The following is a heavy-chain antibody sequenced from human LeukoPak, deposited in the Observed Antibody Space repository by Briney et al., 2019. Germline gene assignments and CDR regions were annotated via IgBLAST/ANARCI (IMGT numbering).Heavy chain of an antibody. V-gene: IGHV1-69*13. J-gene: IGHJ6*02. CDR1: GGTFSSYG. CDR2: IIPIFGTA. Sequence: SVKVSCKASGGTFSSYGISWVRQAPGQGLEWMGGIIPIFGTANYAQKFQGRVTITADESTSTAYMELSSPRSEDTAVYYCARLDEYSSSSRYYGMDVWGQGTTVTVSS. CDR3: ARLDEYSSSSRYYGMDV. D-gene: IGHD6-6*01.